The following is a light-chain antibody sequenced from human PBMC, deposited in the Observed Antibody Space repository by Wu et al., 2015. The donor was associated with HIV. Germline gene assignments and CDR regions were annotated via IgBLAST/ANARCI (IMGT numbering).Light chain of an antibody. CDR2: AAS. CDR1: QGISNF. CDR3: QQYGSSPTWT. V-gene: IGKV1-27*01. J-gene: IGKJ1*01. Sequence: DIQMTQSPSSLSASVGDRVTITCRASQGISNFLAWYQQKPGKPPKVLIYAASTLQSGVPSRFSGSGSGTDFTLTISRLEPEDFAVYYCQQYGSSPTWTFGQGTKVEIK.